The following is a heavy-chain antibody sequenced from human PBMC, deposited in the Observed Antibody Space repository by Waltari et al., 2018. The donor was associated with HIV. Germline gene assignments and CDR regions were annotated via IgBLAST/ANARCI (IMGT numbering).Heavy chain of an antibody. D-gene: IGHD3-3*01. J-gene: IGHJ5*02. CDR1: GGSISRGRYY. V-gene: IGHV4-61*02. CDR2: SYTSGST. CDR3: ARAYYDFWSGTGSSGNWFDP. Sequence: QVQLQESGPGLVKPSQTLSLTCTVSGGSISRGRYYWSWIRPPAGKGLELIGRSYTSGSTNYNPSLKSRVTISVDTSKNQFSLKLRSVTAADTAVYYCARAYYDFWSGTGSSGNWFDPWGQGTLVTVSS.